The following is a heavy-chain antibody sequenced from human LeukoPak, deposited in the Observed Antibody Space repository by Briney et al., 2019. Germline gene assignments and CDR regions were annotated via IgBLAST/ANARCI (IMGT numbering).Heavy chain of an antibody. J-gene: IGHJ4*02. Sequence: GGSLRLSCAASGFTFITYPMSWVRQAPGKGLEWVSSISDNGGSANYADSVKGRFTMSRDNSKNTVYVQMNSLTDGDTAVYYCARARYGSGRYLNFFDYWGQGILVTVSS. CDR2: ISDNGGSA. CDR1: GFTFITYP. D-gene: IGHD3-10*01. V-gene: IGHV3-23*01. CDR3: ARARYGSGRYLNFFDY.